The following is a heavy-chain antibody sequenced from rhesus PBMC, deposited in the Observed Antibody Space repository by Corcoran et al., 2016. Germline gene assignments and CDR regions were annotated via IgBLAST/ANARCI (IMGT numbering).Heavy chain of an antibody. CDR3: ARVLYYNMWTGYYPKYFDY. D-gene: IGHD3-3*01. CDR2: INPYKGKK. CDR1: GYTFTDYY. V-gene: IGHV1S2*01. Sequence: QVQLVQSGAEVKKPGSSVKVSCKASGYTFTDYYMHWVRQAPRHGLEWMGWINPYKGKKKYAKKFQGKITMTRETSTSTAYMELSSLRSEDTAVYYCARVLYYNMWTGYYPKYFDYWGQGVLVTVSS. J-gene: IGHJ4*01.